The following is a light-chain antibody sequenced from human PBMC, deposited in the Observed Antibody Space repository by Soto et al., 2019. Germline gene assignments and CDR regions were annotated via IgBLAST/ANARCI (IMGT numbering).Light chain of an antibody. CDR2: EVS. CDR1: SSDVGGYNY. CDR3: SSYAGSNNLGV. J-gene: IGLJ1*01. Sequence: QSVLTQPPSASGSPGQSVTISCTGTSSDVGGYNYVSWYQQHPGKAPKVLIYEVSKRPSGVPDRFSGSKSGNTASLPVSGLQAEDEADYYCSSYAGSNNLGVFGTGTKVTVL. V-gene: IGLV2-8*01.